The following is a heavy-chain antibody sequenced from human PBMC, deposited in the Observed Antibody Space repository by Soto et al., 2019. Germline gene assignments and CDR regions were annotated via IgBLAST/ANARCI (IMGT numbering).Heavy chain of an antibody. CDR1: GFSFSSAW. J-gene: IGHJ4*02. D-gene: IGHD5-18*01. CDR2: IKSKSDGGTT. V-gene: IGHV3-15*01. CDR3: TTDPGKRGYSYGHDY. Sequence: PGGSLRLSCAASGFSFSSAWMSWVRQTPEKGLEWVGRIKSKSDGGTTDYAAPVKGRFTISRDDSENTLYLQMNSLKTEDTAVYYCTTDPGKRGYSYGHDYWGQGTLVTVSS.